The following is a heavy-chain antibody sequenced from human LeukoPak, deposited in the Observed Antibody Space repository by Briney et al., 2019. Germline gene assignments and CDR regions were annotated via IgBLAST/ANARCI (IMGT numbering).Heavy chain of an antibody. D-gene: IGHD3-16*01. J-gene: IGHJ4*02. V-gene: IGHV3-15*01. CDR2: IKRKTDGETT. Sequence: PGGSLRLSCAASGLTFSNAWMSWVRQAQGEGLEWVGRIKRKTDGETTEYVAPVKGRFTISRDDSKNTLYLQMNSLKTEDTGVYYCATASSGLFYWGQGTLVTVSS. CDR3: ATASSGLFY. CDR1: GLTFSNAW.